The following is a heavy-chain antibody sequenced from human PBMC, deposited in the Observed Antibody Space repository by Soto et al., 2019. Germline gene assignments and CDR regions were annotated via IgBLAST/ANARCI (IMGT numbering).Heavy chain of an antibody. CDR3: ARSNIVATGPMDYYYGMDV. CDR2: IIPIFGTA. J-gene: IGHJ6*02. D-gene: IGHD5-12*01. CDR1: GGTFSSYA. V-gene: IGHV1-69*13. Sequence: SVKVSCKASGGTFSSYAISWVRQAPGQGLEWMGGIIPIFGTANYAQKFQGRVTITADESTSTAYMELSSLRSEDTAVYYCARSNIVATGPMDYYYGMDVWGQGTTVTVSS.